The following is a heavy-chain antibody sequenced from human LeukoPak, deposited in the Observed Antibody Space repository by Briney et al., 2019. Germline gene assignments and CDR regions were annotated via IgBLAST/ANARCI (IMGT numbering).Heavy chain of an antibody. V-gene: IGHV3-53*05. CDR1: GFTVSSNY. Sequence: GGSLRLSCAASGFTVSSNYMSWVRQAPGKGLEWVSVIYSGGSTYYADSVKGRFTISRDNSKNTLYLQMNSLRAEDTAVYYCAKDHHDILTGYFDYWGQGTLVTVSS. CDR2: IYSGGST. D-gene: IGHD3-9*01. J-gene: IGHJ4*02. CDR3: AKDHHDILTGYFDY.